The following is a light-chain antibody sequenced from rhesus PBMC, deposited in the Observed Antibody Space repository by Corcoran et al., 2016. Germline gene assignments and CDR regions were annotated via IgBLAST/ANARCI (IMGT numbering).Light chain of an antibody. V-gene: IGKV1-19*01. J-gene: IGKJ2*01. Sequence: DIQMTQSPSSLSASVGDKVTITCHASQDIAGWLAWYQQKPGKAPRPLTYSASSLQSGVPSRFSGSGSGTDYSLTISSLQPEDFATYHCQQYDDLPYSFGQGTKVEIK. CDR1: QDIAGW. CDR3: QQYDDLPYS. CDR2: SAS.